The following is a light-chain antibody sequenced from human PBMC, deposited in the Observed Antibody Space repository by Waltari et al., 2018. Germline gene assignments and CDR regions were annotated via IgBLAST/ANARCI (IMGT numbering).Light chain of an antibody. Sequence: QSILTQPTSVSGAPGQRVTISCTGSSSNIGAGHDVHWYQAFPGTAPKLLTYGNNNRPPGVPDRSAGSKPGSSASLAINGLQAEDEADYYCQSFDSNVRGGVVFGGGTKVTVL. CDR3: QSFDSNVRGGVV. V-gene: IGLV1-40*01. CDR2: GNN. J-gene: IGLJ3*02. CDR1: SSNIGAGHD.